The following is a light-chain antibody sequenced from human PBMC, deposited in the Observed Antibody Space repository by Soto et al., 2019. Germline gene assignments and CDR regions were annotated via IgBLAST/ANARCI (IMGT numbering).Light chain of an antibody. J-gene: IGKJ4*01. CDR1: QSINTW. CDR3: QQYNRFPLT. CDR2: KAS. V-gene: IGKV1-5*03. Sequence: DIQMTQSPSTLSASVGDRVIITCRASQSINTWLAWFQQKPGKAPKVLIYKASTLESGVPSRFSGSGSGTEFTLTISSLQPDYFATYYCQQYNRFPLTFGGGTKVEIK.